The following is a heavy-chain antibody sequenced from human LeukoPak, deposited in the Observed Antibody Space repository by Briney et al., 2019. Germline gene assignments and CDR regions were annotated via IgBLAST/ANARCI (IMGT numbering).Heavy chain of an antibody. D-gene: IGHD1-26*01. CDR3: ARGVAGGFDY. Sequence: GGSLRLSCATSGFSFSSFGIHWVRQAPGKGLEWVAFIRHDGSDKYDADSVKARFSISRDNSKNTLYLHMNSLRVEDTAVYYCARGVAGGFDYWGQGTLVTVSS. CDR2: IRHDGSDK. J-gene: IGHJ4*02. V-gene: IGHV3-30*02. CDR1: GFSFSSFG.